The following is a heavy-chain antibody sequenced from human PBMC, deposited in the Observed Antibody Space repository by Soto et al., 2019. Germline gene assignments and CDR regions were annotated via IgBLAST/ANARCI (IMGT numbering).Heavy chain of an antibody. V-gene: IGHV3-13*01. CDR3: ARDGEENDAFDI. CDR2: IGTAGDT. CDR1: GFTLSTYD. J-gene: IGHJ3*02. Sequence: GALRHPYSGSGFTLSTYDKHLGPQATGKGLEWVSAIGTAGDTYYPGSVKGRFTISRENAKNSLYLQMNSLRAGDTAVYYCARDGEENDAFDIWGQGTMVTVSS.